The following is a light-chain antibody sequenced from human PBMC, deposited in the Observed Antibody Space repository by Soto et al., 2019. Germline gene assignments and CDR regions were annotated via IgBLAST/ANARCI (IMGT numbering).Light chain of an antibody. CDR1: SSNIGSNT. J-gene: IGLJ3*02. CDR2: SNN. Sequence: QSVLTQPPSASGTPGQRVTISCSGSSSNIGSNTVNWYQQLPGTAPKLLIYSNNQRPSGVPDRFSGSKSCTSASRASSGLQSEDEADYYCAAWDDSLNGWVFGGGTKLTVL. CDR3: AAWDDSLNGWV. V-gene: IGLV1-44*01.